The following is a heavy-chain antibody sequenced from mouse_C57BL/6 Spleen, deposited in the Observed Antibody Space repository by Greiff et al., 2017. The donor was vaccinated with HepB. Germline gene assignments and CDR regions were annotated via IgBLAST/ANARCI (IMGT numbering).Heavy chain of an antibody. D-gene: IGHD1-1*01. Sequence: EVQGVESGGGLVKPGGSLKLSCAASGFTFSSYAMSWVRQTPEKRLEWVATISDGGSYTYYPDNVKGRFTISRDNAKNNLYLQMSHLKSEDTAMYYCARGGVITTVVPTGFAYWGQGTLVTVSA. J-gene: IGHJ3*01. V-gene: IGHV5-4*01. CDR1: GFTFSSYA. CDR3: ARGGVITTVVPTGFAY. CDR2: ISDGGSYT.